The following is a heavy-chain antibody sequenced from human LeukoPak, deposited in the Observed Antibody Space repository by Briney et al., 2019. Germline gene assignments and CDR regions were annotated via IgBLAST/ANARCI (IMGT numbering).Heavy chain of an antibody. CDR3: AKEVGLLWFEDLLD. V-gene: IGHV3-23*01. Sequence: GGSLRLSCAASGFTFSSYSMSWVRQAPGKGLEWVSAISGSGGSTYYADSVKGRFTISRDNSKNTLYLQMNSLRAEDTAVYYCAKEVGLLWFEDLLDWGQGTLVTVSS. CDR1: GFTFSSYS. J-gene: IGHJ4*02. CDR2: ISGSGGST. D-gene: IGHD3-10*01.